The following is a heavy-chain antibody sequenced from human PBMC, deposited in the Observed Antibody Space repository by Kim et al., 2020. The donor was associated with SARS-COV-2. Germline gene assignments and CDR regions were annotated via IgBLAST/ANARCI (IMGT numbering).Heavy chain of an antibody. CDR1: GFTFDDYA. CDR3: AKDTKWELGPTNFDY. Sequence: GGSLRLSCAASGFTFDDYAMHWVRQAPGKGLEWVSGISWNSGSIGYADSVKGRFTISRDNAKNSLYLQMNSLRAEDTALYYCAKDTKWELGPTNFDYWGQGTLVTVSS. J-gene: IGHJ4*02. CDR2: ISWNSGSI. D-gene: IGHD1-26*01. V-gene: IGHV3-9*01.